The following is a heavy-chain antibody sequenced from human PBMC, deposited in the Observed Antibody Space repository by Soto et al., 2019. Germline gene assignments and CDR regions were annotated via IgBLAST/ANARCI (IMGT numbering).Heavy chain of an antibody. J-gene: IGHJ5*02. D-gene: IGHD2-21*01. CDR2: INHSGNT. CDR3: ERGRGEFDA. V-gene: IGHV4-34*01. Sequence: SEPLSLTCSVYGASLSDNYCNWLRQPPGKGLGWIGEINHSGNTNYNPSLRSRVTISIDTSKNQLSLNLKSVSAADTAVYYCERGRGEFDAWGQGTPVTVSS. CDR1: GASLSDNY.